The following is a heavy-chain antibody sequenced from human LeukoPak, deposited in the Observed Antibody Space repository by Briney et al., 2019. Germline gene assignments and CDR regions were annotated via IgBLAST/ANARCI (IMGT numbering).Heavy chain of an antibody. Sequence: SETLSLTCTVSGYSISSGYYWGWIRQPPGKGLEWIGSIYHSGSTYYNPSLKSRVTISVDTSKNQFSLKLSSVTAADTAVYYCARVSTQLWSGGFFPFDYWGQGTLVTVSS. V-gene: IGHV4-38-2*02. CDR1: GYSISSGYY. CDR3: ARVSTQLWSGGFFPFDY. CDR2: IYHSGST. J-gene: IGHJ4*02. D-gene: IGHD5-18*01.